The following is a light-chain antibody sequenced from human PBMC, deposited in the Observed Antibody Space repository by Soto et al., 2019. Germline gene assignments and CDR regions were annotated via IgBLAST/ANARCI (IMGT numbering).Light chain of an antibody. V-gene: IGLV1-51*01. CDR2: DDD. CDR3: GTWDSSLSAYV. J-gene: IGLJ1*01. CDR1: SSNIGGNS. Sequence: QSVLPQPPSVSAAPGQRVTISCSGSSSNIGGNSVSWYQQLPGTAPKLLIYDDDKRPSGIPDRFSGSKSGTSATLGITGLXTGDEAVYYCGTWDSSLSAYVFGTGTKVTLL.